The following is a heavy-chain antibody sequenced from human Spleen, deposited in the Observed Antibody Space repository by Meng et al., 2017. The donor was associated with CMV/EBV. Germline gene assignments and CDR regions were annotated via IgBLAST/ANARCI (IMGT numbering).Heavy chain of an antibody. CDR3: ARELTWDVAPPDY. CDR2: INPNSGGT. V-gene: IGHV1-2*02. Sequence: GRLGQSGAGVKKPGASVKVSCKASGYTFTGYYMHWVRQAPGHGLEWMGWINPNSGGTNYAQKFQGRVTMTRDTSISTAYMELSRLRSDDTAVYYCARELTWDVAPPDYWGQGTLVTVSS. J-gene: IGHJ4*02. CDR1: GYTFTGYY. D-gene: IGHD3-9*01.